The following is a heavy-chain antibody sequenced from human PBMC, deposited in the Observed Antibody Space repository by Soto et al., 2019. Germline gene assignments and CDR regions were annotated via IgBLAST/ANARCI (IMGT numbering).Heavy chain of an antibody. CDR3: ARDSGRPMWGVFTNSSYSGMYV. CDR2: IIPIFGTA. CDR1: GGSFSSYA. J-gene: IGHJ6*04. V-gene: IGHV1-69*06. D-gene: IGHD3-3*01. Sequence: SVQVSCTASGGSFSSYAISWVRQAPGQGLEWIGGIIPIFGTANYAQKFQGRVTITADKSTSTAYMELSSLRSEDTAVYYCARDSGRPMWGVFTNSSYSGMYVWAKGPTVTVSS.